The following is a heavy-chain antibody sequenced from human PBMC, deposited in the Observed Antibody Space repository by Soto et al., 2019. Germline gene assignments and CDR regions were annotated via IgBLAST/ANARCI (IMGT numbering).Heavy chain of an antibody. CDR3: ASSELATLRDTEYFHH. CDR2: AFHTGGT. J-gene: IGHJ1*01. V-gene: IGHV4-59*01. Sequence: SETLSLTCTVSNDSIRRYYWSWIRQPPGRGLEWIGYAFHTGGTNYNPSLKSRVTISVDSSKSQFALKLTSVTAADTAVYFCASSELATLRDTEYFHHWGQGTLVTVSS. CDR1: NDSIRRYY. D-gene: IGHD5-12*01.